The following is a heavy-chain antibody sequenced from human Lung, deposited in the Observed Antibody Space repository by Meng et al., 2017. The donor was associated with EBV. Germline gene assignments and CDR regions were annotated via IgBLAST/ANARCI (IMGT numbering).Heavy chain of an antibody. J-gene: IGHJ4*02. V-gene: IGHV4-34*01. CDR3: ARAVDTGYFDY. Sequence: QVQLQQWGAGLLTPSETLSLTCAVYGGSFSGYYWSWIRQPPGKGLEWIGEINHSGSTNYNPSLKSRVTISVDTSKNQFSLKLSSVTAADTAVYYCARAVDTGYFDYWGQGTLVTVSS. CDR1: GGSFSGYY. CDR2: INHSGST. D-gene: IGHD5-18*01.